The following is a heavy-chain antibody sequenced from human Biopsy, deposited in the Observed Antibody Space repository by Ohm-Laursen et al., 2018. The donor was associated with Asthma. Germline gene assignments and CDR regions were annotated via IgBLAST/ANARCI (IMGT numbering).Heavy chain of an antibody. D-gene: IGHD7-27*01. CDR2: ISYTGGA. V-gene: IGHV4-39*01. Sequence: SETLSLTCTVSGGSMSSSSYYWGWIRQPPGKGLEWMGSISYTGGAYHNPSLKSRVTISVDTSKNHFSLKLSSVTVADTAVYYCARHWDWGSFIDYWGQGTPVTVSS. CDR1: GGSMSSSSYY. J-gene: IGHJ4*02. CDR3: ARHWDWGSFIDY.